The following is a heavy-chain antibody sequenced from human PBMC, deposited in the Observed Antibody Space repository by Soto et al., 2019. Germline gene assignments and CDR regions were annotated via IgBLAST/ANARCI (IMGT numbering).Heavy chain of an antibody. CDR3: ARQTGSYENTWGPTNWFDT. J-gene: IGHJ5*02. CDR2: IYNSGST. Sequence: QVQLQESGPRLVKPSETLSLTCTVSTGSIDNYYWTWIRQPPGKGLEWIGYIYNSGSTNYSPSLKSRVTISLDTSKNQFSMKLSSVTAADTALYYCARQTGSYENTWGPTNWFDTWGQGIQVTVSS. D-gene: IGHD3-16*01. CDR1: TGSIDNYY. V-gene: IGHV4-59*08.